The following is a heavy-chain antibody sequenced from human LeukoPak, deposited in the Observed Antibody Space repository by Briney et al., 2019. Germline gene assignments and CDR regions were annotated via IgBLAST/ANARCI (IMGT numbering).Heavy chain of an antibody. V-gene: IGHV3-21*01. CDR3: ARDLSSSLETYGMDV. Sequence: GGSLRLSCAASGFTFSSYSMNWVRQAPGKGLEWVSSISSSGSYIYYADSVKGRFTISRDNAKNSLYLQMNSLRAEDTAVYYCARDLSSSLETYGMDVWGQGTTVTVSS. J-gene: IGHJ6*02. CDR1: GFTFSSYS. CDR2: ISSSGSYI. D-gene: IGHD6-6*01.